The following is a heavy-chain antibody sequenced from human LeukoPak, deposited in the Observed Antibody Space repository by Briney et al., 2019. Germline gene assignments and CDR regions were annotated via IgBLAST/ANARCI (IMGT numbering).Heavy chain of an antibody. CDR2: ISWNSGNI. D-gene: IGHD1-14*01. J-gene: IGHJ4*02. CDR3: ARGSRTWDY. Sequence: GGSLRLSCVASGFTFDDYAMHWVRQAPGTGLEWVSGISWNSGNIGYADSVKGRFTISRDNAKNSLYLQMNSLRAEDTAVYYCARGSRTWDYWGQGTLVTVSS. V-gene: IGHV3-9*01. CDR1: GFTFDDYA.